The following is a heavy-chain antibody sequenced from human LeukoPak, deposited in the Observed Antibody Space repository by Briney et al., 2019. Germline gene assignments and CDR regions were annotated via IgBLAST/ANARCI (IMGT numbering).Heavy chain of an antibody. Sequence: SQTLSLTCTVSGGSISSGDYYWSWIRQPPGKGLEWIGYIYYSGCTYYNPSLKSRVTISVDTSKNQFSLKLSSVTAADTAVYYCAREGSTGASRYFDYWGQGTLVTVSS. CDR3: AREGSTGASRYFDY. J-gene: IGHJ4*02. D-gene: IGHD1-26*01. CDR1: GGSISSGDYY. V-gene: IGHV4-30-4*08. CDR2: IYYSGCT.